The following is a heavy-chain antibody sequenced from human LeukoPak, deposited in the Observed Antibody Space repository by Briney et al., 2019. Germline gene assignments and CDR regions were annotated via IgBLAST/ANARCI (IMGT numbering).Heavy chain of an antibody. J-gene: IGHJ4*02. V-gene: IGHV3-53*01. CDR2: IYSGGTT. Sequence: GGSLRLSCAASGFTVSSNYMNWVRQAPGKGLEWVSIIYSGGTTYYADSVKGRFTIFRDNSKNTLYLQMNSLRAEDTAVYYCARWDSSGYHKYYFDYWGQGTLVTVSS. CDR1: GFTVSSNY. CDR3: ARWDSSGYHKYYFDY. D-gene: IGHD3-22*01.